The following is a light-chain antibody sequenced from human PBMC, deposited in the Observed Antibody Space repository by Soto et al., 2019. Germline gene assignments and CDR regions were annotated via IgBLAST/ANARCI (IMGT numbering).Light chain of an antibody. CDR3: KQYNSYPIT. Sequence: DIQMTQSPSTLSASVGDRVTITCRASQSISIWLAWYQQKPGKAPKLLIYKASSLESGVPSRFSGSGSGTEFTLTISSLQPDDFATYYCKQYNSYPITFGQGTRLEIK. V-gene: IGKV1-5*03. J-gene: IGKJ5*01. CDR1: QSISIW. CDR2: KAS.